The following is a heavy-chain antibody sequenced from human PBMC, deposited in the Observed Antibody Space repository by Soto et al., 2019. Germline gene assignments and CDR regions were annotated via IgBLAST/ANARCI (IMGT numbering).Heavy chain of an antibody. J-gene: IGHJ4*02. D-gene: IGHD2-8*02. CDR1: GFTFSSYG. V-gene: IGHV3-33*01. Sequence: QVQLVESGGGVVQPGRSLRLSCAASGFTFSSYGMHWVRQAPGKGLEWVAVIWYDGSNKYYADSVKGRFTISRDNSKNTLYMQMNSLRAEDTAGYYCARDRTVAIDYCGQGTLVTVSS. CDR3: ARDRTVAIDY. CDR2: IWYDGSNK.